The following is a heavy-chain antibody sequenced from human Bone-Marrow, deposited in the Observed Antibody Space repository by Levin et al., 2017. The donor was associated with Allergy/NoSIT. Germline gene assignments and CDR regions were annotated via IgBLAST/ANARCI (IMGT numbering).Heavy chain of an antibody. Sequence: GESLKISCAASGFTFSSYGMHWVRQAPGKGLEWVAVISYDGSNKYYADSVKGRFTISRDNSKNTLYLQMNSLRAEDTAVYYCAKGLGKQAARREGRAWPEPYYDYGMDVWGQGTTVTVSS. CDR1: GFTFSSYG. CDR3: AKGLGKQAARREGRAWPEPYYDYGMDV. CDR2: ISYDGSNK. D-gene: IGHD6-6*01. V-gene: IGHV3-30*18. J-gene: IGHJ6*02.